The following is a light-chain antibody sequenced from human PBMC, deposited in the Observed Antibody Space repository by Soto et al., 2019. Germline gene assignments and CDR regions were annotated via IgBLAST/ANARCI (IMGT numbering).Light chain of an antibody. CDR2: DAS. Sequence: EIVLTQSPATVSLSPGERATLSCRASQSVGNWLAWYQQKPGQAPRLLIYDASNRATGIPARFSGSGSGTDFTLTISRLEPEDVAVYYCAQGDWPWTVGQGTNVEIK. V-gene: IGKV3-11*01. J-gene: IGKJ1*01. CDR3: AQGDWPWT. CDR1: QSVGNW.